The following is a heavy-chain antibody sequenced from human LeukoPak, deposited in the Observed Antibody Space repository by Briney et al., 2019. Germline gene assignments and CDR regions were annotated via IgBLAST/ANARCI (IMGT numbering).Heavy chain of an antibody. CDR2: INHSGST. CDR1: GGSFSGYY. D-gene: IGHD6-13*01. J-gene: IGHJ2*01. CDR3: ARDTPPIAPSRGPRIAAAGTDL. V-gene: IGHV4-34*01. Sequence: SETLSLTCAVYGGSFSGYYWSWIRQPPGKGLEWIGEINHSGSTNYNPSLKSRVTISVDTSKNQFSLKLSSVTAADTAVYYCARDTPPIAPSRGPRIAAAGTDLWGRGTLVTVS.